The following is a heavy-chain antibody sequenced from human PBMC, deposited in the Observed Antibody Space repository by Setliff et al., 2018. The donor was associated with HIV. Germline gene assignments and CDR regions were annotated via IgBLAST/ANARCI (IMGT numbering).Heavy chain of an antibody. J-gene: IGHJ3*02. CDR2: IIPILGIA. V-gene: IGHV1-69*10. D-gene: IGHD3-22*01. CDR3: ARARITMIVVVPDAFDI. Sequence: ASVKVSCKASGDTFSSYAISWVRQAPGQGLEWMGGIIPILGIANYAQKSQGRVTITADESTSTAYMELSSLRSEDTAVYYCARARITMIVVVPDAFDIWGQGTMVTVSS. CDR1: GDTFSSYA.